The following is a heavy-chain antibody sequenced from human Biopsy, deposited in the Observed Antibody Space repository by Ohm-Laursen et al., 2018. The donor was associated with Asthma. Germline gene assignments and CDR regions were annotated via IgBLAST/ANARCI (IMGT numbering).Heavy chain of an antibody. J-gene: IGHJ6*02. CDR1: GFTFSSYG. CDR3: TRVLSKYSGAFKRTFHHNGMDV. D-gene: IGHD5-12*01. V-gene: IGHV3-33*05. Sequence: SLRLSCAASGFTFSSYGMHWVRQAPGKGLEWVAVMSFDGRQTYYADSVKGRFTISRGNAKNTLYLQMNSLRADDTALYYCTRVLSKYSGAFKRTFHHNGMDVWGRGTTVTVSS. CDR2: MSFDGRQT.